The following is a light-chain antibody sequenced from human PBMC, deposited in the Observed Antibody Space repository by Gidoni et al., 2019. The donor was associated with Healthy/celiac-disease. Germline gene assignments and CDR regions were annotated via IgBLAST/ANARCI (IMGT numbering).Light chain of an antibody. CDR3: QQYGSSPLT. CDR2: GAS. V-gene: IGKV3-20*01. Sequence: EIVVTQAPGTLSLSPGERATLSCRASQSVSSSYVAWYQQKPGQAPRLLIYGASSRATGIPDRFSGRGSGTAFPLTISSLEPEDFAVYYCQQYGSSPLTFGGGTKVEIQ. J-gene: IGKJ4*01. CDR1: QSVSSSY.